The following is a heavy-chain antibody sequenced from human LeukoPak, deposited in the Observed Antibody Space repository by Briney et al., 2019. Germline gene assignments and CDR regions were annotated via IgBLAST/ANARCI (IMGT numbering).Heavy chain of an antibody. J-gene: IGHJ6*02. CDR3: ARPLEWSYYYGMDV. V-gene: IGHV3-21*01. CDR1: GFTFSSHG. Sequence: GGSLRLSCAASGFTFSSHGMSWVRQAPGKGLEWVSSISSSSSYIYYADSVKGRFTISRDNAKNSLYLQMNSLRAEDTAVYYCARPLEWSYYYGMDVWGQGTTVTVSS. CDR2: ISSSSSYI. D-gene: IGHD3-3*01.